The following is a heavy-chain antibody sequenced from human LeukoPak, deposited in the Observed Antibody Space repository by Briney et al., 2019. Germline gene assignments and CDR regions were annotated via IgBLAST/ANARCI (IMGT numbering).Heavy chain of an antibody. V-gene: IGHV3-30*04. J-gene: IGHJ6*03. CDR3: ARVKNTLYYFYYYMDV. D-gene: IGHD5-18*01. Sequence: GGSLRLSCAATGFTFSNFAMHWVRQAPGKGLEWVAVVSYDGSYKYYADSVKGRFTISRDNSKNTLYLQMNSLRAEDTAVYYCARVKNTLYYFYYYMDVWGKGTTVTISS. CDR1: GFTFSNFA. CDR2: VSYDGSYK.